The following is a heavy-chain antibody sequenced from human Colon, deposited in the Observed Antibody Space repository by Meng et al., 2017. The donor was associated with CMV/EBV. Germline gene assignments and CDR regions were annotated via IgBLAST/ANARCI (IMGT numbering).Heavy chain of an antibody. CDR3: ARDVAGSNWYRYLGVDV. CDR2: VNWAGDKI. D-gene: IGHD1-1*01. V-gene: IGHV3-9*01. CDR1: GFSFDDYA. J-gene: IGHJ6*02. Sequence: SLKISCVASGFSFDDYAMHWVRQVPGKGLEWVSNVNWAGDKIGYADSVKGRFTISRDNAKNSLYLQMDSLRAADTAVYYCARDVAGSNWYRYLGVDVWGQGTTVTVSS.